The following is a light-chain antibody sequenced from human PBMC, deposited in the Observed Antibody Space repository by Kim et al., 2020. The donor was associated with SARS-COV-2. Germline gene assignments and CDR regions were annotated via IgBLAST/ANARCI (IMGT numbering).Light chain of an antibody. CDR2: DAS. Sequence: EVVLTQSPGTLSLSPGERATLSYRASQSVTSNYLAWYQQKPGQAPRLLIYDASSRATGIPDRFSGSGTGTDFTLIISRLEPEDFAVYYCQQYISSPFNFGPGTKLEI. V-gene: IGKV3-20*01. J-gene: IGKJ2*01. CDR3: QQYISSPFN. CDR1: QSVTSNY.